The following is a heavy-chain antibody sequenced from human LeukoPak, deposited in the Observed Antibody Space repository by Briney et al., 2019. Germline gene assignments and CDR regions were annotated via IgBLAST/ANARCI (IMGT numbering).Heavy chain of an antibody. V-gene: IGHV3-48*04. CDR2: ISSSSSTI. J-gene: IGHJ3*02. CDR1: GFTFSSYS. D-gene: IGHD3-22*01. CDR3: ARPPSDYDSSGYQAPDAFDI. Sequence: GGSLRLSCAASGFTFSSYSMNWVRQAPGKGLEWVSHISSSSSTIYYADSVKGRFTISRDNAKNSLYLQMNSLRAEDTAVYYCARPPSDYDSSGYQAPDAFDIWGQGTMVTVSS.